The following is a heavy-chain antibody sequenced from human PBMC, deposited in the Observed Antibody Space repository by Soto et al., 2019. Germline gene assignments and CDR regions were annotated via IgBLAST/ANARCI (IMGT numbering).Heavy chain of an antibody. CDR1: GFTFSSYA. J-gene: IGHJ4*02. CDR3: ARGGSTVTTFIYFDY. D-gene: IGHD4-4*01. Sequence: GGSLRLSCAASGFTFSSYAMHWVRQAPGKGLEYVSAISSNGGSTYYANSVKGRFTISRDNSKNTLYLQMGSLRAEDMAVYYCARGGSTVTTFIYFDYWGKGTLVTVS. CDR2: ISSNGGST. V-gene: IGHV3-64*01.